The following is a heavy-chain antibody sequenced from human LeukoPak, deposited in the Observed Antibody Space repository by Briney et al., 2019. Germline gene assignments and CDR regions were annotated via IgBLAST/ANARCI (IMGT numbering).Heavy chain of an antibody. CDR2: IIPIFGTA. D-gene: IGHD3-10*01. V-gene: IGHV1-69*13. J-gene: IGHJ6*04. Sequence: SVKVSCKASGGTFSSYAISWVRQAPGQGLEWMGGIIPIFGTANYAQKFQGRVTITADESTSTAYMELSSLRSEDTAVYYCARQGDPRITMVRGVTAYLYYYYGMDVWGKGTTVTVSS. CDR3: ARQGDPRITMVRGVTAYLYYYYGMDV. CDR1: GGTFSSYA.